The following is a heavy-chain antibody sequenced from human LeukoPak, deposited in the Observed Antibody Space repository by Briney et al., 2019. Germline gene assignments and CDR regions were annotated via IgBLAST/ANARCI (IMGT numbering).Heavy chain of an antibody. CDR2: ISSSGSTI. CDR3: ARDLWPPAPNVNPIAFDD. D-gene: IGHD1-1*01. J-gene: IGHJ4*02. Sequence: GGALRLSCAASGFTFSSYEMNGVRQAPGKGLERVSYISSSGSTIYYADSVKGRFTISRDNAKNSLYLQMNSLRAEATAVYYCARDLWPPAPNVNPIAFDDWGQGTLVTVSS. V-gene: IGHV3-48*03. CDR1: GFTFSSYE.